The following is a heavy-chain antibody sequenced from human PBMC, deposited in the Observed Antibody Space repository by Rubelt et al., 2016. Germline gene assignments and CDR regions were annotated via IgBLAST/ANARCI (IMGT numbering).Heavy chain of an antibody. CDR1: GASISSNTYY. CDR2: ISYTETT. J-gene: IGHJ4*02. V-gene: IGHV4-39*01. D-gene: IGHD2-21*01. CDR3: ARLVPKHRQGAEF. Sequence: QLQLQESGPGLVKPSETLSLIYTVSGASISSNTYYWGWIRQPPGKGLEWIGTISYTETTYYNASLKGRVTITIDTSKNQFSLTLSSVTAADTAVYFCARLVPKHRQGAEFWGQGTLVTVSS.